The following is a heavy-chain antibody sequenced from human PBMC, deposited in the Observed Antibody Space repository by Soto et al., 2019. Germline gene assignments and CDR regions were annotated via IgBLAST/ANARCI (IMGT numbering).Heavy chain of an antibody. Sequence: LSVTCTVSGGSISSGDYYWSWIRQPPGKGLEWIGYIYYSGSTYYNPSLKSRVTISVDTSKNQFSLKLSSVTAADTAVYYCARGFKTYYDFWRGFDPWGQGTLATVSS. D-gene: IGHD3-3*01. J-gene: IGHJ5*02. V-gene: IGHV4-30-4*01. CDR3: ARGFKTYYDFWRGFDP. CDR1: GGSISSGDYY. CDR2: IYYSGST.